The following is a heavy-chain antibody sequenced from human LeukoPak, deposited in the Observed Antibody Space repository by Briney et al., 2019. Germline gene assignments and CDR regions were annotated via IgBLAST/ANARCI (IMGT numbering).Heavy chain of an antibody. V-gene: IGHV4-39*07. CDR3: VREQDTMVHGRPGSFDP. J-gene: IGHJ5*02. D-gene: IGHD3-10*01. CDR2: IYYSGST. Sequence: PSETLSLTCTVSGGSISSSSYYWGWIRQPPGKGLEWIGSIYYSGSTYYNPSLKSRVTISVDTSKNQFSLKLSSVTAADTAVYYCVREQDTMVHGRPGSFDPWGQGTLVTVSS. CDR1: GGSISSSSYY.